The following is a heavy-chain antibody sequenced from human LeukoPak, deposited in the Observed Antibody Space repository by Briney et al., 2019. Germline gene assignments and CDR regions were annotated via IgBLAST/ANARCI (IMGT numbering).Heavy chain of an antibody. CDR2: INPNSGGT. Sequence: GASVKVSCKASGYMFIGYYIHWVRQAPGQCLERMGWINPNSGGTNYAQKFRGRVTMTRAPSINTAYMEVISLESDDTAVYYCARDSSITTPRGGFDIWGQGTKVTVSS. CDR3: ARDSSITTPRGGFDI. V-gene: IGHV1-2*02. J-gene: IGHJ3*02. D-gene: IGHD3-22*01. CDR1: GYMFIGYY.